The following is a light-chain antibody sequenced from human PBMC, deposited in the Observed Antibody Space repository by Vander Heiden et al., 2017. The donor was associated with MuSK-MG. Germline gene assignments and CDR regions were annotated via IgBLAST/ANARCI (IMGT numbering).Light chain of an antibody. CDR2: GAS. Sequence: EIVLTQSPGTLSLSPGERATLSCRASQSVSSSYLAWYQQKPGQAPRLLIYGASSRATGFPDRFSGSGSGTDFTLTISRLDPEDFAVHYCQQDGSSPWTFGQRTKVEIK. CDR3: QQDGSSPWT. CDR1: QSVSSSY. J-gene: IGKJ1*01. V-gene: IGKV3-20*01.